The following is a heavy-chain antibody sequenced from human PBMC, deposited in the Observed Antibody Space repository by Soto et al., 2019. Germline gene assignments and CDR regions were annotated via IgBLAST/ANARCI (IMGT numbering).Heavy chain of an antibody. V-gene: IGHV3-9*01. CDR2: ISWNSGSI. Sequence: EVQLVESGGGLVQPGRSLRLSCAASGFTFDDYAMHWVRQAPGKGLEWVSGISWNSGSISYPDSVKGRFTIPRDNAKNSLYLQMTRLRAEDTALYYCAKASATVTRFQHWGQGTLVTVSS. CDR1: GFTFDDYA. J-gene: IGHJ1*01. CDR3: AKASATVTRFQH. D-gene: IGHD4-17*01.